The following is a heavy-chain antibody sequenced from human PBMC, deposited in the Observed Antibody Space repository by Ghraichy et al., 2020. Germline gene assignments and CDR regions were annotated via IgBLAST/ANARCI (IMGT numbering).Heavy chain of an antibody. CDR2: INHSGST. J-gene: IGHJ5*02. Sequence: SETLSLTCAVYGGSFSGYYWSWIRQPPGKGLEWIGEINHSGSTNYNPSLKSRVTISVDTSKNQFSLKLSSVTAADTAVYYCARHMAKWLRPPNWFDPWGQGTLVTVSS. CDR1: GGSFSGYY. V-gene: IGHV4-34*01. D-gene: IGHD5-12*01. CDR3: ARHMAKWLRPPNWFDP.